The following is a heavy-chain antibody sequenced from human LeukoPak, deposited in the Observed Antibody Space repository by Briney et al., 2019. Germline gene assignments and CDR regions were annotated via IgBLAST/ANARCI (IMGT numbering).Heavy chain of an antibody. D-gene: IGHD3-9*01. V-gene: IGHV3-23*01. Sequence: GSLRLSCAASGFTFSSYAMSWVRQAPGKGLEWVSAISGSGGSTYYADSVKGRFTISRDNSKNTLYLQMNSLRAEDTAVYYCATRLGYYDILTGYYDYYYYGMDVWGQGTTVSVSS. CDR2: ISGSGGST. CDR1: GFTFSSYA. J-gene: IGHJ6*02. CDR3: ATRLGYYDILTGYYDYYYYGMDV.